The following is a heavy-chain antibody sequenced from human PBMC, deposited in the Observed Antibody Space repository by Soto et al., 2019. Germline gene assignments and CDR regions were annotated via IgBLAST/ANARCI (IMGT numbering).Heavy chain of an antibody. V-gene: IGHV3-21*01. CDR3: ARNDYGDSYFDY. CDR2: ISSSSSYI. CDR1: GFTFSSYS. Sequence: GGSPRLSCAASGFTFSSYSMNWVRQAPGKGLEWVSSISSSSSYIYYADSVKGRFTISRDNAKNSLYLQMNSLRAEDTAVYYCARNDYGDSYFDYWGQGTLVTVSS. J-gene: IGHJ4*02. D-gene: IGHD4-17*01.